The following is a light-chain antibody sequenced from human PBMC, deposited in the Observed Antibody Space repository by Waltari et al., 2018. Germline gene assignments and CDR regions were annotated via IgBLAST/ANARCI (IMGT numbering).Light chain of an antibody. CDR3: QQYNNWPPWT. CDR2: GAS. Sequence: EIVMTQSPATLSVSAGERATLSCRASQSISSNLAWYQHKPGQAPRLLIYGASTRATGIPARFSGSGSGTEFTLTISSLQSEDFAVYYCQQYNNWPPWTFGQGTKVEIK. CDR1: QSISSN. J-gene: IGKJ1*01. V-gene: IGKV3-15*01.